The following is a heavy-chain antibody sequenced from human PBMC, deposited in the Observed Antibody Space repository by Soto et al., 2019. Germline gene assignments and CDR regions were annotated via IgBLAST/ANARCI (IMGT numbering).Heavy chain of an antibody. CDR3: ARSSNGSPGLYEY. D-gene: IGHD2-8*01. CDR1: GGSISSYY. CDR2: IYYGGST. J-gene: IGHJ4*02. Sequence: PSETLSLTCTVSGGSISSYYWSWIRQPPGKGLEYIGYIYYGGSTNHNPSLQSRVTMSVDTSKNQFSLKLNSVTAADTAVYYCARSSNGSPGLYEYWGQGSLVTVSS. V-gene: IGHV4-59*08.